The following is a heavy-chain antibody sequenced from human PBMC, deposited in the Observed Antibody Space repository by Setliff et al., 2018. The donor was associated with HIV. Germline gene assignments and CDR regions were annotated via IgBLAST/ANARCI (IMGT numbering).Heavy chain of an antibody. CDR2: IYSSGST. V-gene: IGHV4-61*09. J-gene: IGHJ4*02. CDR3: AAASSWDPLLDY. D-gene: IGHD6-13*01. CDR1: GGSISSGSYY. Sequence: PSETLSLTCTVSGGSISSGSYYWSWIRQPAGKGLEWIGHIYSSGSTNYNPSLKSRVTISVDTSKNQLSLRLTTMTAADTAVYYCAAASSWDPLLDYWGQGTLVTVSS.